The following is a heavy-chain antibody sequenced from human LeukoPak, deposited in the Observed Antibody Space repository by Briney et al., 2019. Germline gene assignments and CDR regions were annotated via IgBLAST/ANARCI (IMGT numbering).Heavy chain of an antibody. CDR2: IWYDGGNK. CDR1: GFTFSNYG. J-gene: IGHJ4*02. Sequence: GRSLRLSCAVSGFTFSNYGMHWVGQAPGKGLEWVAVIWYDGGNKYYADSVRGRFTISRDDSKNTLYLQMNSLRAEDTAVYYCARDRGHSTTRDLFDYWGRGTLVTVSS. D-gene: IGHD6-13*01. CDR3: ARDRGHSTTRDLFDY. V-gene: IGHV3-33*01.